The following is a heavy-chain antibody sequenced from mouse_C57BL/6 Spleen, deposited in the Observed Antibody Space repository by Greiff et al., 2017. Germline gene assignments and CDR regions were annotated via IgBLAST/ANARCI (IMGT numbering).Heavy chain of an antibody. V-gene: IGHV1-69*01. CDR3: ARIYYDYDDAMDY. CDR1: GYTFTSYW. J-gene: IGHJ4*01. CDR2: IDPSDSYT. Sequence: QVQLQQPGAELVMPGASVKLSCKASGYTFTSYWMHWVKQRPGQGLEWIGEIDPSDSYTNYNQKFKGKSTLTVDKSSSTAYMQLSSLTSEDSAVYYCARIYYDYDDAMDYWGQGTSVTVSS. D-gene: IGHD2-4*01.